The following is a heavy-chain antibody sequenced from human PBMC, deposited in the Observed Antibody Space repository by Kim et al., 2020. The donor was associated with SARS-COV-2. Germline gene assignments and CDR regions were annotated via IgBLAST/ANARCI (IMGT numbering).Heavy chain of an antibody. V-gene: IGHV3-30*18. CDR2: ISYDGSNK. CDR3: AKDLVVVAATPGLPSP. J-gene: IGHJ5*02. Sequence: GGSLRLSCAASGFTFSSYGMHWVRQAPGKGLEWVAVISYDGSNKYYADSVKGRFTISRDNSKNTLYLQMNSLRAEDTAVYYCAKDLVVVAATPGLPSPWGQGTLVTVSS. D-gene: IGHD2-15*01. CDR1: GFTFSSYG.